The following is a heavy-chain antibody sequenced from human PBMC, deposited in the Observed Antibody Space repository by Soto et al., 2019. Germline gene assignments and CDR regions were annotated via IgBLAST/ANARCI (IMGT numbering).Heavy chain of an antibody. CDR1: GFTFSSYA. Sequence: GGSLRLSCAASGFTFSSYAMSWVRQAPGKGLEWVSAISGSGGSTYYADSVKGRFNISRDNSKNTLYLQMNSLRAEDTAVYYCAKDLKGITILGVVTNYFDYWGQGTLVTVSS. J-gene: IGHJ4*02. CDR2: ISGSGGST. D-gene: IGHD3-3*01. CDR3: AKDLKGITILGVVTNYFDY. V-gene: IGHV3-23*01.